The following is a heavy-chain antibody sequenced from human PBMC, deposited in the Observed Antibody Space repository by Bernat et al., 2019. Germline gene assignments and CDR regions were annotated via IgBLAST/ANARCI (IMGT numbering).Heavy chain of an antibody. D-gene: IGHD3-22*01. J-gene: IGHJ4*02. CDR3: ARMTYYYDSSGYSPYFDY. CDR2: INPNSGGT. V-gene: IGHV1-2*04. CDR1: GYTFTGYY. Sequence: QVQLVQSGAEVKKPGASVKVSCKASGYTFTGYYMHWVRQAPGQGLEWMGWINPNSGGTNYAQKFQGWVTMTRDTSIRTAYMELSRLRSDDTAVYYCARMTYYYDSSGYSPYFDYWGQGTLVTVSS.